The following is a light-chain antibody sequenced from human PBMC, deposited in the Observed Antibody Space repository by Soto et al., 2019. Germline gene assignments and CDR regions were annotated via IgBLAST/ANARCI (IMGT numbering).Light chain of an antibody. CDR2: AAS. CDR1: QSVGSN. CDR3: QQYGYSSWT. J-gene: IGKJ1*01. Sequence: VMTQSPATLSVSPGETATLACRASQSVGSNLAWYQQKPGQAPRILIFAASSRATGIPDRFSGSGSGTDFTLTISRLEPGDFAVYYCQQYGYSSWTFGQGTKVDIK. V-gene: IGKV3-20*01.